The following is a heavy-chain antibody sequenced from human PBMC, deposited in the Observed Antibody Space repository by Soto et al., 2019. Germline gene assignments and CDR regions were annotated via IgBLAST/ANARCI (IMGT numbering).Heavy chain of an antibody. CDR2: ISYDGSNK. D-gene: IGHD2-21*02. J-gene: IGHJ4*02. CDR1: GFTFSSYG. V-gene: IGHV3-30*18. Sequence: GGSLRLSCAASGFTFSSYGMHWVRQAPGKGLEWVAVISYDGSNKYYADSVKGRFTISRDNSKNTLYLQMNSLRAEDTAVYYCAKAQNVVVTAASFFDYWGQGTLVTASS. CDR3: AKAQNVVVTAASFFDY.